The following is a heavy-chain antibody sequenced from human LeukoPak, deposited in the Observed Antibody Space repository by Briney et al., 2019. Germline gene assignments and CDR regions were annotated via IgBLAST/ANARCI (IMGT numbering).Heavy chain of an antibody. Sequence: GGSLRLSCAASGFTFSSYNMNWVRQAPGKGLEWVSSITSGSSYRFYADSVKGRFTISRDNAKNSLYLQMNSLRAEDKAVYYCERADRFYWGQGALVTVSS. D-gene: IGHD3-16*01. J-gene: IGHJ4*02. CDR3: ERADRFY. CDR1: GFTFSSYN. CDR2: ITSGSSYR. V-gene: IGHV3-21*01.